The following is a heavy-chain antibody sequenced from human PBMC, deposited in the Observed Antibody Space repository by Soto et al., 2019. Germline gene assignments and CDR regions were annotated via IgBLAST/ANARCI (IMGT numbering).Heavy chain of an antibody. CDR3: ARESVGDYTLLDY. CDR1: GGYYRSYT. V-gene: IGHV1-69*08. J-gene: IGHJ4*01. Sequence: QVQVVQSGAEVKKPGSSVKVSCKASGGYYRSYTITWVRQAPGQGLEWMGRVIPILGVVNYAQKFQGKVTFTADKSTSTAYMGPSSLRSDDTAVYYCARESVGDYTLLDYWGQGTLVTVSS. CDR2: VIPILGVV. D-gene: IGHD4-17*01.